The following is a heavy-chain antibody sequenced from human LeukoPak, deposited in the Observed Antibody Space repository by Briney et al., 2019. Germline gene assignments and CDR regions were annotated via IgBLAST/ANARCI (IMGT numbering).Heavy chain of an antibody. CDR2: IYTEGTT. CDR3: ASEGD. CDR1: GFTVSSNY. Sequence: GGSLRLSCAVSGFTVSSNYFSWVRQAPGKGLEWVSVIYTEGTTYYADSVKGRFIISRDNSKNTVYLQMNSLRVEDTAVYYCASEGDWGQGTLVTASS. V-gene: IGHV3-66*02. J-gene: IGHJ4*02. D-gene: IGHD3-16*01.